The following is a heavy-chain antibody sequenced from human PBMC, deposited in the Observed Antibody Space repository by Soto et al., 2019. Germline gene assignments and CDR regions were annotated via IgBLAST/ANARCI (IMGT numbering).Heavy chain of an antibody. CDR3: AKGVVVVQAARADRGLKFEC. V-gene: IGHV3-23*01. CDR2: ISGSGGST. Sequence: EVQLLESGGGLVQPGGSLRLSCAASGFTFSSYAMSWVRQAPGKGLEWVSAISGSGGSTYYADSVKGRFTISRDNSKNTLYLQMNSLRAEDTAVYYCAKGVVVVQAARADRGLKFECWGQGTLVTVSS. J-gene: IGHJ4*02. CDR1: GFTFSSYA. D-gene: IGHD2-2*01.